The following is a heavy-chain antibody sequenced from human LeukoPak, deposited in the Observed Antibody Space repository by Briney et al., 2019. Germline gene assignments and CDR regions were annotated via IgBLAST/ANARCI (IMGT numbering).Heavy chain of an antibody. CDR1: GFTVSSNY. J-gene: IGHJ4*02. Sequence: AGSLRLSCAASGFTVSSNYMSWVRQAPGKGLEWVSVIYSGGSTYYADSVKGRFTISRDNSRSTLYIQMNSLRAEDTAVYYCARAKPKNMVRGLIMRRERRYYFDYWGQGTLVTVSS. D-gene: IGHD3-10*01. CDR2: IYSGGST. CDR3: ARAKPKNMVRGLIMRRERRYYFDY. V-gene: IGHV3-53*01.